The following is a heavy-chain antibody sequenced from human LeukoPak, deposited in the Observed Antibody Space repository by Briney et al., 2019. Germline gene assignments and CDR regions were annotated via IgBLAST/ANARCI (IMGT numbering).Heavy chain of an antibody. CDR3: AKDRHSPFIAAAGPFDP. J-gene: IGHJ5*02. CDR2: ISWNSGSI. D-gene: IGHD6-13*01. V-gene: IGHV3-9*01. Sequence: GGSLRLSCAASGFTFDDYAMHSVRQAPGKRLEGVSGISWNSGSIGYADSVKGRFTISRDNAKNSLYLQMNSLRAEDTALYYCAKDRHSPFIAAAGPFDPWGQGTLVTVSS. CDR1: GFTFDDYA.